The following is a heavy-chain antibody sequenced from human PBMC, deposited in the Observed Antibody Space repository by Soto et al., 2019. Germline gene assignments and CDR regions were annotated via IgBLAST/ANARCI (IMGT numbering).Heavy chain of an antibody. J-gene: IGHJ4*02. CDR2: ISDSGAST. CDR1: RFTFSVYA. D-gene: IGHD3-10*01. Sequence: GGSLRLSCAASRFTFSVYAMSWVRQAPGKGLEWVSVISDSGASTYYVDSVKGRFTISRDNSKNTLYLLMNSLRAEDTAVYYCAKSQLYFGEPALYFDNWGQGTLVTVSS. CDR3: AKSQLYFGEPALYFDN. V-gene: IGHV3-23*01.